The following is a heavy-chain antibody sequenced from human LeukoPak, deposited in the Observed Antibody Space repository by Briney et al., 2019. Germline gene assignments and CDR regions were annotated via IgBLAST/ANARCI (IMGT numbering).Heavy chain of an antibody. CDR1: GYTFTGYY. J-gene: IGHJ4*02. V-gene: IGHV1-2*02. CDR3: TIPGPTGSSDY. Sequence: ASVKVSCKASGYTFTGYYMHWVRQAPGQGLEWMGWINPNSGGTNYAQKFQGRVTMTEDTSTDTGYMELRSLRSDDTAIYYCTIPGPTGSSDYWGQGTVVSVSS. CDR2: INPNSGGT. D-gene: IGHD1-20*01.